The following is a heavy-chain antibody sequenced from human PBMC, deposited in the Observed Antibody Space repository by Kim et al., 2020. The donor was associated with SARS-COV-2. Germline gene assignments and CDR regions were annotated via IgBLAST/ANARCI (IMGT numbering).Heavy chain of an antibody. J-gene: IGHJ4*02. Sequence: YAQKLQGRVTMTTDTSTSTAYMELRSLRSDDTAVYYCLIAAAGTVESVDYWGQGTLVTVSS. D-gene: IGHD6-13*01. CDR3: LIAAAGTVESVDY. V-gene: IGHV1-18*01.